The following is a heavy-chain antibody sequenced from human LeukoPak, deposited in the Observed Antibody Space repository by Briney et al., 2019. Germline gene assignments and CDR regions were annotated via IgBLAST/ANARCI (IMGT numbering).Heavy chain of an antibody. CDR1: GDSVSSNSAA. D-gene: IGHD4-23*01. CDR2: TYYRSKWYN. V-gene: IGHV6-1*01. CDR3: ARDGDGGNPGGGYFDY. J-gene: IGHJ4*02. Sequence: SQTLSLTCAISGDSVSSNSAAWNWIRQSPSRGLEWLGRTYYRSKWYNDYAVSVKSRITINPDTSKNQFSLQLNSVTPEDTAVYCCARDGDGGNPGGGYFDYWGQGTLVTVSS.